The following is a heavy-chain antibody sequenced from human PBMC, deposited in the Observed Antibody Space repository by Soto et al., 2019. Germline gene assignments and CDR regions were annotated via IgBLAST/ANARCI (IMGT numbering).Heavy chain of an antibody. J-gene: IGHJ1*01. V-gene: IGHV1-69*02. CDR3: ARVVGAGEKEGYCQH. Sequence: QVQLVQSGAEVKKPGSSVKVSCKASGGTFSSYTISWVRQAPGQGLEWMGRIIPILGIANYAQKFQGRVTITADKATSTAYMELSSLRSEETAVYYCARVVGAGEKEGYCQHWGQGTLVTVSS. CDR1: GGTFSSYT. CDR2: IIPILGIA. D-gene: IGHD1-26*01.